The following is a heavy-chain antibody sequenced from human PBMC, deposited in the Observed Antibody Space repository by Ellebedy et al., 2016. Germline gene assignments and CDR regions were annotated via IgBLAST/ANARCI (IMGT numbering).Heavy chain of an antibody. J-gene: IGHJ3*02. V-gene: IGHV4-30-4*01. CDR1: DTSISSGDFY. D-gene: IGHD6-19*01. Sequence: SETLSLTXGVADTSISSGDFYWTWVRQAPGKGLEWVGYFFYGGNTYYNPALKSRTTISIDMPRNQFSLRLTSVTAADTAVYYCAAGTEVAQDAFHIWGEGTMVTVSS. CDR2: FFYGGNT. CDR3: AAGTEVAQDAFHI.